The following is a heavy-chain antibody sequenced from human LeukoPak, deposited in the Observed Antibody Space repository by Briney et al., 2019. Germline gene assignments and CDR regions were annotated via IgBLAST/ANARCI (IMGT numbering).Heavy chain of an antibody. CDR1: GFTFSSYG. V-gene: IGHV3-30*18. Sequence: GGSLRLSCAASGFTFSSYGMHWVRQAPGKGLEWVAVISYDGSNKYYADSVKGRFTISRDNSKNTLYLQINSLRAEDTAVYYCAKDHAEALNYFDYWGQGTLVTVSS. CDR2: ISYDGSNK. J-gene: IGHJ4*02. CDR3: AKDHAEALNYFDY.